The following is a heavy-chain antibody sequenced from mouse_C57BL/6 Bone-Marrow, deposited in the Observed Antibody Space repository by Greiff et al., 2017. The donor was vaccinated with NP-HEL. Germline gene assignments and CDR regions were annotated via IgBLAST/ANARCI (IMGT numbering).Heavy chain of an antibody. J-gene: IGHJ4*01. CDR1: GYTFTSYW. Sequence: QVQLQQPGAELVMPGASVKLSCKASGYTFTSYWMHWVKQRPGQGLEWIGEIDPSDSYTNYNQKFKGKSTLTVDKSSSTAYMPLSSLTSEDSAVYYCAREGYGSSYDYAMDYWGQGTSVTVSS. V-gene: IGHV1-69*01. CDR2: IDPSDSYT. D-gene: IGHD1-1*01. CDR3: AREGYGSSYDYAMDY.